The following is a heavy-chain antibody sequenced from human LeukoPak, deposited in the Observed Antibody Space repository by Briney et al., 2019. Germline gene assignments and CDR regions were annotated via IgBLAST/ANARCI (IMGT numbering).Heavy chain of an antibody. J-gene: IGHJ6*03. Sequence: SETLSITCTGSGGTISSYYWSWIRQPAGKRLECIGRIYTSGSTNYNPPLRSRVTMSGDTSKNEFSLMLSSVSAADTAVYYCARDQNYYGSESYYQYYYYMDVWGKGTTVTVSS. D-gene: IGHD3-10*01. V-gene: IGHV4-4*07. CDR3: ARDQNYYGSESYYQYYYYMDV. CDR2: IYTSGST. CDR1: GGTISSYY.